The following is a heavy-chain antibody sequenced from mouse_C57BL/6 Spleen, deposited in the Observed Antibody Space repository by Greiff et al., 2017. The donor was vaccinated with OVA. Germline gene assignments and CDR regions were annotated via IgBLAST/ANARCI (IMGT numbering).Heavy chain of an antibody. V-gene: IGHV1-78*01. CDR2: IYPRDGST. D-gene: IGHD2-2*01. Sequence: VQLQQSDAELVKPGASVKISCKVSGYTFTDHTIHWMKQRPEQGLEWIGYIYPRDGSTKYNEKFKGKATLTADTSSSTAYMQLNSLTSEDSAVYFCARNYGYDHYAMDYWGQGTSVTVSS. J-gene: IGHJ4*01. CDR3: ARNYGYDHYAMDY. CDR1: GYTFTDHT.